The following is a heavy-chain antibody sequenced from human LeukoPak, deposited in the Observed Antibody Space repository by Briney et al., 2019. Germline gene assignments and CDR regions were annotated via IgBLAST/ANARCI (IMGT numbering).Heavy chain of an antibody. CDR1: GVSISSYY. Sequence: SETLSLTCTVSGVSISSYYWSWIRQPPGKGLEWIGYIYTSEITNYNPSLKSRVTMSVDTSKNQFSLRLSSVTAADTAVYYCARGHYGNYPAYYYYMDVWGKGTTVTVSS. D-gene: IGHD4-17*01. CDR2: IYTSEIT. J-gene: IGHJ6*03. CDR3: ARGHYGNYPAYYYYMDV. V-gene: IGHV4-4*09.